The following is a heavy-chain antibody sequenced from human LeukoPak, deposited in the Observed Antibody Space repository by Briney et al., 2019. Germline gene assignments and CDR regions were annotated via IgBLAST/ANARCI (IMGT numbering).Heavy chain of an antibody. J-gene: IGHJ4*02. Sequence: GGSLRPSCVASGFLFNTYSMNWVRQAPGKGLEWVSYISSSGNTIYYADSVEGRFTISRDNAKNSLYLQMNSLRAEDTAVFYCAREDGSSYFFDYWGQGALVTVSS. CDR2: ISSSGNTI. D-gene: IGHD3-10*01. CDR1: GFLFNTYS. V-gene: IGHV3-48*04. CDR3: AREDGSSYFFDY.